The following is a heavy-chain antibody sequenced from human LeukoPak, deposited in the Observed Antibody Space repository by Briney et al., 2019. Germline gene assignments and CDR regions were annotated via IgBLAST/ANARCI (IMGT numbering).Heavy chain of an antibody. V-gene: IGHV3-23*01. CDR2: ITDSGGNT. Sequence: GGSLRLSCTASGFTFSTYAMSWVRQAPCKGLEWVSAITDSGGNTYYAAPVKGRFTISRDNSKNTLYLQMNSLRAEDTAVYYCARAGHCSNGICYTADFDYWGQGTLVTVSS. J-gene: IGHJ4*02. CDR3: ARAGHCSNGICYTADFDY. D-gene: IGHD2-8*01. CDR1: GFTFSTYA.